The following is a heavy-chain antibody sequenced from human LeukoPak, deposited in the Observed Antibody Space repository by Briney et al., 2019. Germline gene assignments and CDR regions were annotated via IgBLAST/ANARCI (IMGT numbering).Heavy chain of an antibody. J-gene: IGHJ6*02. CDR1: GFTFSSYD. D-gene: IGHD3-10*01. V-gene: IGHV3-48*03. CDR2: ISGSGSTI. Sequence: GGSLRLSCAVSGFTFSSYDMNWVRQAPGKGLEWLSYISGSGSTIYDADSVKGRFTVSRDNAKNSPHLQMNSLRAEDTAVYYCARIHPYYYGSGSYLMGYYYFGMDVWGQGTTVTVSS. CDR3: ARIHPYYYGSGSYLMGYYYFGMDV.